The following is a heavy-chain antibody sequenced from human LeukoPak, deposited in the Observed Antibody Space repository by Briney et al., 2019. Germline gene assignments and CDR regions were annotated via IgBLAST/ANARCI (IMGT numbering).Heavy chain of an antibody. Sequence: PGGSLRLSCAASGFTFDYYAMHWVRQAPGKGLEWVSGINWNGGSTGCADSVKGRFTISRDNAKNSLYLQMNSLRAEDTALYHCAREGYYDSSGLNYWGQGTLVTVSS. D-gene: IGHD3-22*01. CDR1: GFTFDYYA. CDR2: INWNGGST. J-gene: IGHJ4*02. CDR3: AREGYYDSSGLNY. V-gene: IGHV3-20*01.